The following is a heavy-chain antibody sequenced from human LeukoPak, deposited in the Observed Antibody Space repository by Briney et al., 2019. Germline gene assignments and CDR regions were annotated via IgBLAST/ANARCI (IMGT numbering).Heavy chain of an antibody. CDR2: ISGSGDST. CDR1: GFTFSNYA. CDR3: ARRSGIAVAGAFDS. D-gene: IGHD6-19*01. V-gene: IGHV3-23*01. J-gene: IGHJ4*02. Sequence: PGGSLRLSCAASGFTFSNYAMRWVRQAPGKGLEWVSGISGSGDSTYYADSVKGRFTISRDNSKNTLYLQMNSLRAEDTAVYYCARRSGIAVAGAFDSWGQGTLVTVSS.